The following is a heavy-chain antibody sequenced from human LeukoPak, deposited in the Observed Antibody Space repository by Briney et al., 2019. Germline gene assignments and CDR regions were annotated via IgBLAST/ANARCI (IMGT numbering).Heavy chain of an antibody. J-gene: IGHJ3*02. Sequence: PSETQSLTCTVSGGSISSGDYYWSWIRQPPGKGLEWIGYIYYSGSTYYDPSLKSQVTISVDTSKNQFSLKLSSVTAADTAVYYCARDLGFDAFDIWGQGTMVTVSS. CDR2: IYYSGST. CDR1: GGSISSGDYY. CDR3: ARDLGFDAFDI. V-gene: IGHV4-30-4*08.